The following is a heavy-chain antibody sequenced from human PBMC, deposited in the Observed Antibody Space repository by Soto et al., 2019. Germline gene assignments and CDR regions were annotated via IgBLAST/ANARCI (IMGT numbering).Heavy chain of an antibody. CDR3: AREGYYSGSGSYSPPRYYGMDV. D-gene: IGHD3-10*01. CDR1: GYTFISYG. V-gene: IGHV1-18*01. CDR2: ISAYNDYT. J-gene: IGHJ6*02. Sequence: QVQLVQSGAEVKKPGSSVKVSGKASGYTFISYGISWVRQAPGQGLEWMGWISAYNDYTNYAQKLQGRVTMTTDTSTRIAYMELRSLRSDGTAVDDCAREGYYSGSGSYSPPRYYGMDVWGQGTTVTVSS.